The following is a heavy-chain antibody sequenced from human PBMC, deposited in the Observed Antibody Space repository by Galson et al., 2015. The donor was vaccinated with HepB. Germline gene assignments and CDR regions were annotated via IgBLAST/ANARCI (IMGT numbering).Heavy chain of an antibody. D-gene: IGHD3-10*01. Sequence: SVKVSCKASGYRFIEYGVNWVRQAPGQGLEWMGWINPNTGNPTYAQGFTGRFVFSSDTSVTTAYLQINTLQAEDTAVYFCTRSGAGGNAFDFWGQGTMVTVSS. CDR3: TRSGAGGNAFDF. J-gene: IGHJ3*01. V-gene: IGHV7-4-1*02. CDR1: GYRFIEYG. CDR2: INPNTGNP.